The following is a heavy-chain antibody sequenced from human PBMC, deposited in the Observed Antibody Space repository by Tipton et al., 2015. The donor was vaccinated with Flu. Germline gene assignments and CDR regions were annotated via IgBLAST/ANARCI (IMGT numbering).Heavy chain of an antibody. CDR3: ASAPTMTTFFF. CDR2: MYVSGST. CDR1: GGSMSSFY. V-gene: IGHV4-4*07. D-gene: IGHD4-17*01. J-gene: IGHJ4*02. Sequence: LRLSCTVSGGSMSSFYWTWIRQPAGKGLEWIGRMYVSGSTKYNPSLKSRVTMSVDTSKNQFSLKLSSVTAADTAVYYCASAPTMTTFFFWGQGTLVTVSS.